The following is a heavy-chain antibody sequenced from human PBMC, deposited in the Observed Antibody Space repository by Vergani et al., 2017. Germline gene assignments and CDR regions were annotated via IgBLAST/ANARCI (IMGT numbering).Heavy chain of an antibody. D-gene: IGHD3-16*01. Sequence: EKQLVQSGSETKKPGESLKISCQAFGYIFSNFWIGWVRQRPRGGLEWMGIIYPGASEVKSNPTFRSQVIYSVDTSVNTAYLHWRSREASETATDFGGSGRHCSEDGGALQLWGQGTNITVSS. J-gene: IGHJ3*01. CDR3: GSGRHCSEDGGALQL. CDR2: IYPGASEV. V-gene: IGHV5-51*01. CDR1: GYIFSNFW.